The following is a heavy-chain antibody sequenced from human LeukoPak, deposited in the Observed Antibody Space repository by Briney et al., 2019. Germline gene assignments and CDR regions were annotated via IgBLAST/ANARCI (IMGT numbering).Heavy chain of an antibody. J-gene: IGHJ5*02. CDR2: INHSGST. CDR1: GGSFSGYY. D-gene: IGHD2-2*01. CDR3: ARIVGSTSFHGWFDP. Sequence: SETLSLTCAVYGGSFSGYYCSWIRQPPGKGLEWIGEINHSGSTNYNPSLKSRVTISVDTSKNQFSLKLSSVTAADTAVYYCARIVGSTSFHGWFDPWGQGTLVTVSS. V-gene: IGHV4-34*01.